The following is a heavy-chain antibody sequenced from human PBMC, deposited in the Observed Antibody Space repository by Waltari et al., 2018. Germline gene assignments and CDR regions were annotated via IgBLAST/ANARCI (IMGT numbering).Heavy chain of an antibody. V-gene: IGHV1-3*01. Sequence: QVHLAQSGAEVKKPGASAKISCQSSGYIFTNYAIHWVRQAPGTSLEWMGWLNPSNCFPSCALTCQCIGPLTRYPSSTTAYMDVTRLKAEATAVYFCAIEPSNTAWSPNPESFLLWGQGTLVAVSS. CDR3: AIEPSNTAWSPNPESFLL. CDR1: GYIFTNYA. CDR2: LNPSNCFP. J-gene: IGHJ1*01. D-gene: IGHD4-4*01.